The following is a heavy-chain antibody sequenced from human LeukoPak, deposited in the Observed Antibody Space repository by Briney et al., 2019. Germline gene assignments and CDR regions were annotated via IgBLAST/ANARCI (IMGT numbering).Heavy chain of an antibody. V-gene: IGHV3-13*01. CDR2: IGTAGDT. CDR1: GFTFSSYD. D-gene: IGHD6-19*01. CDR3: TRDSESWTVTGPRFDY. Sequence: PGGSLRLSCAASGFTFSSYDIHWVRQATGKGLEWVSAIGTAGDTYYPGSVKGRFTISRDNAKNSLYLQMNSLRVEDTAVYYCTRDSESWTVTGPRFDYWGQGTLVTVSS. J-gene: IGHJ4*02.